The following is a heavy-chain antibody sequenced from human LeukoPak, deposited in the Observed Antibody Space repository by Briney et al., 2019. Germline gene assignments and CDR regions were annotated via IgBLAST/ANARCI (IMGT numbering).Heavy chain of an antibody. V-gene: IGHV3-74*01. CDR1: GFTFSSYW. J-gene: IGHJ4*02. CDR3: AVRYSGNWYLFDY. Sequence: PGGSLRLSCAASGFTFSSYWMHWVRQAPGKGLVWVSHIKSDGSSTSYADSVKGRFTISRDNAKNTLYLQMNSLRAEDTAVYYCAVRYSGNWYLFDYWGQGTLVTVSS. CDR2: IKSDGSST. D-gene: IGHD6-13*01.